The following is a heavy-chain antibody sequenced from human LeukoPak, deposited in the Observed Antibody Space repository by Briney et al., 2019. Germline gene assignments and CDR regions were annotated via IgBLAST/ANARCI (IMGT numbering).Heavy chain of an antibody. V-gene: IGHV3-23*01. CDR3: AKDVRVGGGGMDV. CDR1: GFTFSTYA. D-gene: IGHD1-26*01. Sequence: GGSLRLSCAASGFTFSTYAMTWVRQAPGEGLEWVSLISDSGANKHYADSVKGRFTISRDNSKNTVSLQMNSLRAEDTAVYYCAKDVRVGGGGMDVWGQGTPVTVSS. CDR2: ISDSGANK. J-gene: IGHJ6*02.